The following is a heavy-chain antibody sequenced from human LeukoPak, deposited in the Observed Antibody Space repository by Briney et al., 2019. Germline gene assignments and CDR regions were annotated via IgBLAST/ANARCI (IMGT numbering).Heavy chain of an antibody. V-gene: IGHV3-23*01. J-gene: IGHJ4*02. CDR3: AKQFLDAN. D-gene: IGHD5-24*01. CDR2: INAVDTNT. CDR1: GFIFSNYA. Sequence: GGSLRLSCVASGFIFSNYAMTWVRQAPGKGLEYVSTINAVDTNTYYADSVKGRFTVFRDNSKNTLYLQLNRLRAEDTAVYYCAKQFLDANWGQGTLVTVSS.